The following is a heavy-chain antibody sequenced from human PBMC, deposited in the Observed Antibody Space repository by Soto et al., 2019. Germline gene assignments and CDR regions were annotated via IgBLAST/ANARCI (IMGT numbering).Heavy chain of an antibody. V-gene: IGHV3-23*01. CDR3: AKGKQLVLIAAAGSFDY. D-gene: IGHD6-13*01. CDR2: ISGSGGST. J-gene: IGHJ4*02. Sequence: GGSLRLSCAASGFTFSSYAMSWVRQAPGRGLEWVSAISGSGGSTYYADSVKGRFTISRDNSKNTLYLQMNSLRAEDTAVYYCAKGKQLVLIAAAGSFDYWGQGTLVTVSS. CDR1: GFTFSSYA.